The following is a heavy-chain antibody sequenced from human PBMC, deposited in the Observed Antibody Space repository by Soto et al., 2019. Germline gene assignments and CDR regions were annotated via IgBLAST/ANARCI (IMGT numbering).Heavy chain of an antibody. Sequence: GGSLRLSCAASGLNFNTYAMSWVRQAPGKGLEWVSAISGSGGSTYYADSVKGRFTISRDNSKNTLYLQMNSLRAEDTAVYYCANRQIVAVPAAPSAEYFQHWGQGTLVTVSS. CDR1: GLNFNTYA. CDR3: ANRQIVAVPAAPSAEYFQH. D-gene: IGHD2-2*01. V-gene: IGHV3-23*01. J-gene: IGHJ1*01. CDR2: ISGSGGST.